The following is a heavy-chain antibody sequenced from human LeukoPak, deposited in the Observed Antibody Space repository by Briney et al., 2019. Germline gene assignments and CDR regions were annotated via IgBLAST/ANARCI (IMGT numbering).Heavy chain of an antibody. CDR1: GYSFTTYW. J-gene: IGHJ4*02. V-gene: IGHV5-10-1*01. D-gene: IGHD3-10*01. Sequence: GASLKISCKGSGYSFTTYWISWVRQMPGKGLEWMGRIDPIDSYTNYSPSFQGHVTISVDKPISTAYLQWSSLKASDTAMYYCARLGSGSHFYFDYWGQGTLVTVSS. CDR3: ARLGSGSHFYFDY. CDR2: IDPIDSYT.